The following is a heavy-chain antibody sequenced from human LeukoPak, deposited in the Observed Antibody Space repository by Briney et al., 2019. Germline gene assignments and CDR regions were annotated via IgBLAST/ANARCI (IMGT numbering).Heavy chain of an antibody. V-gene: IGHV1-69*02. CDR2: IIPILGIA. J-gene: IGHJ4*02. CDR1: GGTSSSYT. CDR3: ARGPLFGATVVGLFDY. D-gene: IGHD4-23*01. Sequence: GASVKVSCKASGGTSSSYTISWVRQAPGQGLEWMGRIIPILGIANYAQKFQGRVTITADKSTSTAYMELSSLRSEDTAVYYCARGPLFGATVVGLFDYWGQGTLVTVSS.